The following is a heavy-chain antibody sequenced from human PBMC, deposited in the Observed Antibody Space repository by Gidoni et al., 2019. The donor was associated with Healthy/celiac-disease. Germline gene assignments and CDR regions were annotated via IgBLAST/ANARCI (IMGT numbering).Heavy chain of an antibody. J-gene: IGHJ6*02. CDR1: GFTFSSYS. CDR2: ISSSSIYI. V-gene: IGHV3-21*01. Sequence: EVQLVESGGGLVTPGGYLRLYWAAAGFTFSSYSMNWVRQAPGKGLEWVSSISSSSIYIYYADSVKGRFTISRDNAKNSLYLQMNSLRAEDTAVYYCARGRSSSWLNYYYYGMDVWGQGTTVTVSS. CDR3: ARGRSSSWLNYYYYGMDV. D-gene: IGHD6-13*01.